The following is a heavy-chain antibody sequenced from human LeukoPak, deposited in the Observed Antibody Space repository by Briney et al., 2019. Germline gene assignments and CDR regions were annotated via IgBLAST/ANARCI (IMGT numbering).Heavy chain of an antibody. CDR3: ATDSNCGGGSCDAFDI. J-gene: IGHJ3*02. CDR2: LDPEDGET. D-gene: IGHD2-15*01. V-gene: IGHV1-24*01. CDR1: GYTLTELS. Sequence: ASVKVSCKVSGYTLTELSIHWVRQAPGKGLEWMGGLDPEDGETIYAQKFQGRLTMTEDTSTDTAYMELSSLKSEDTAVYYCATDSNCGGGSCDAFDIWGQGTMVTV.